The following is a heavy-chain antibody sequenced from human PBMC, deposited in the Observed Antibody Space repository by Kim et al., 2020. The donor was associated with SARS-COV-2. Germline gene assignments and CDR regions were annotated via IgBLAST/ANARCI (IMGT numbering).Heavy chain of an antibody. V-gene: IGHV3-15*01. D-gene: IGHD1-20*01. J-gene: IGHJ3*02. Sequence: GGSLRLSCAASGFTFSNAWMSWVRQAPGKGLEWVGRIKSKNDGGTTDYAAPVKGRFTISRDESKKTLFLQMNSLKTEDTAVYYCSSPKWNVLGRNAFDIWGQGTMVTVSS. CDR1: GFTFSNAW. CDR2: IKSKNDGGTT. CDR3: SSPKWNVLGRNAFDI.